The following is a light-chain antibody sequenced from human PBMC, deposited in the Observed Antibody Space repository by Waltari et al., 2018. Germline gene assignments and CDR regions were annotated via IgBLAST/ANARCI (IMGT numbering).Light chain of an antibody. CDR2: DAS. Sequence: DIHLTQSPSSLSASVGDRVTITCQASQDISNYVNWYQQKPGKAPKLLIYDASNLQTGVPSRFSGSGYGTDFTFTISSLQPEDIVTFYCQQYDDLPLTFGGGTKVEIK. CDR3: QQYDDLPLT. CDR1: QDISNY. J-gene: IGKJ4*01. V-gene: IGKV1-33*01.